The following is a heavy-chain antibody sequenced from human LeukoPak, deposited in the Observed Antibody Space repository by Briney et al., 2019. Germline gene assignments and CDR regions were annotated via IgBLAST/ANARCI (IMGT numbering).Heavy chain of an antibody. CDR2: ITAYNGNT. Sequence: GASVTVSCKASGYTFTSYGISWVRQAPGQGLEWMGWITAYNGNTNYAQTLQGRVTMTTDTSTSTAYMELRSLRSDYTAVYYCAREIPTYYYDGSGYYFDYWGQGTLVTVSS. CDR3: AREIPTYYYDGSGYYFDY. V-gene: IGHV1-18*01. CDR1: GYTFTSYG. J-gene: IGHJ4*02. D-gene: IGHD3-22*01.